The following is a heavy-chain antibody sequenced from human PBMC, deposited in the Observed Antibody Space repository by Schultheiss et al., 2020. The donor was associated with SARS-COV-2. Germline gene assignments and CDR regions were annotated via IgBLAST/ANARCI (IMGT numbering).Heavy chain of an antibody. CDR3: ARQAPIGRYYYYGMDV. J-gene: IGHJ6*02. CDR2: IYYSGST. Sequence: SETLSLTCAVSGGSISSYYWSWIRQPPGKGLEWIGSIYYSGSTNYNPSLKSRVTISVDKSKNQFSLKLSSVTAADTAVYYCARQAPIGRYYYYGMDVWGQGTTVTVSS. V-gene: IGHV4-59*12. D-gene: IGHD1-26*01. CDR1: GGSISSYY.